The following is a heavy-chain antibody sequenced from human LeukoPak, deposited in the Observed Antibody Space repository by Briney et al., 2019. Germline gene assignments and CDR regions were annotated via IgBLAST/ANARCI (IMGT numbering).Heavy chain of an antibody. Sequence: GGSLRLSCAASGFTFSSYWMHWVRQAPGKGLVWVSRINSDGSSTSYADSVKGRFTISRDNAKNTLYLQMNSLRAEDTAVYYCARESGWWNYKDYWGQGTLVTVSS. D-gene: IGHD1-7*01. CDR3: ARESGWWNYKDY. V-gene: IGHV3-74*01. CDR1: GFTFSSYW. J-gene: IGHJ4*02. CDR2: INSDGSST.